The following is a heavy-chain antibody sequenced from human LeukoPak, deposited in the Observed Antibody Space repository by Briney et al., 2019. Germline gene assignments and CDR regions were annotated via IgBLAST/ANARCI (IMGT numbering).Heavy chain of an antibody. J-gene: IGHJ4*02. CDR1: GFTFSSYS. CDR3: ARAQKLEGFDY. Sequence: GGSLRLSCAASGFTFSSYSMNWVRQAPGKGLEWVSSISSSSSYIYYADSVKGRFTISRDNAKNSLYLQVNSLRAEDTAVYYCARAQKLEGFDYWGQGTLVTVSS. CDR2: ISSSSSYI. V-gene: IGHV3-21*01. D-gene: IGHD3-3*02.